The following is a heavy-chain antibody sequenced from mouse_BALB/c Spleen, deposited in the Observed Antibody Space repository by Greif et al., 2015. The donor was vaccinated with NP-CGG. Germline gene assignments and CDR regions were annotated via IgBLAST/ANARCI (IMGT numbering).Heavy chain of an antibody. CDR1: GFTFSDYG. V-gene: IGHV5-15*02. CDR3: ARDQGYGNYPWFAY. Sequence: EVMLVESGGGLVQPGGSRKLSCAASGFTFSDYGMAWVRQATGKGPEWVAFISNLAYSIYYADTVTGRFTISRENAKXTLYLEMSSLRSEDTAMYYCARDQGYGNYPWFAYWGQGTLVTVSA. J-gene: IGHJ3*01. D-gene: IGHD2-1*01. CDR2: ISNLAYSI.